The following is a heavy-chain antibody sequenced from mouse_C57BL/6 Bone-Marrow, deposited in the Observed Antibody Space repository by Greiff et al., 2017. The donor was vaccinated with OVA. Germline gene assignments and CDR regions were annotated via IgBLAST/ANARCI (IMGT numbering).Heavy chain of an antibody. CDR3: AMNCGVVYYAMDY. D-gene: IGHD1-1*02. CDR1: GFTFSDYG. J-gene: IGHJ4*01. CDR2: ISSGSSTI. Sequence: EVTLMESGGGLVKPGGSLKLSCASSGFTFSDYGMPLVRQAPPEGLAWVAYISSGSSTIYYAHTVKGRFTISRDHANNTLFLQMTNRRSEDTARYYCAMNCGVVYYAMDYWGQGTSGTVSA. V-gene: IGHV5-17*01.